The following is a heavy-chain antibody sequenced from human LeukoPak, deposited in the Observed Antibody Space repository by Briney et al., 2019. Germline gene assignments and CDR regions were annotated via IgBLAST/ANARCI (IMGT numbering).Heavy chain of an antibody. J-gene: IGHJ4*02. Sequence: GGSLRLSCAASGFTFSSYVMHWVRQAPGKGLEWVAVISYDGSNKYYADSVKGRFTISRDNSKNTLHLQMNSLRAEDTAVYYCANIAAVPSFDYWGQGTLVTVSS. V-gene: IGHV3-30*04. CDR2: ISYDGSNK. D-gene: IGHD6-13*01. CDR1: GFTFSSYV. CDR3: ANIAAVPSFDY.